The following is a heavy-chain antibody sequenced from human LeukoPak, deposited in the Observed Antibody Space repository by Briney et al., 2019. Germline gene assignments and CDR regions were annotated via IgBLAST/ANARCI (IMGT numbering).Heavy chain of an antibody. D-gene: IGHD3-22*01. V-gene: IGHV4-59*12. Sequence: SETLSLTCTVSGGSISSYYWSWIRQPPGKGLEWIGYIYYSGSTNYNPSLKSRVTISVDTSKNQFSLKLSSVTAADTAVYYCARGKGTVITHYYYYGMDVWGQGTTVTVSS. CDR2: IYYSGST. CDR3: ARGKGTVITHYYYYGMDV. CDR1: GGSISSYY. J-gene: IGHJ6*02.